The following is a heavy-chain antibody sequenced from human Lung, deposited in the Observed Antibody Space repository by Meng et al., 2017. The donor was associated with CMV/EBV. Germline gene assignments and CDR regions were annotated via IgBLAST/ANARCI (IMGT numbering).Heavy chain of an antibody. CDR3: AKDLLLFGGANAYFDS. D-gene: IGHD3-16*01. CDR2: IRHDGTTK. V-gene: IGHV3-30*02. J-gene: IGHJ4*02. Sequence: GESLKISCAASGFSFDNHGMHWVRQTPGKGLEWVAFIRHDGTTKFYGDSVKGRFTISRDNSKNTVYLQMNRLRPEETAVYYCAKDLLLFGGANAYFDSWGRGXLVTVSS. CDR1: GFSFDNHG.